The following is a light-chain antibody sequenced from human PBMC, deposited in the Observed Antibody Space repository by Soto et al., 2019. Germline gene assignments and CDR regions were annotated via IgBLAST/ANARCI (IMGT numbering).Light chain of an antibody. CDR1: QSVSSSY. V-gene: IGKV3-20*01. Sequence: EIVLTQSPGTLSLSPGERATLSCRASQSVSSSYLAWYQQTPGQAPMLLIYGTSSRATAIPDRFSGSGSGTDFTLTISRLEPEDFAVYYCQQYGSSSWTFGQGTKVEIK. J-gene: IGKJ1*01. CDR3: QQYGSSSWT. CDR2: GTS.